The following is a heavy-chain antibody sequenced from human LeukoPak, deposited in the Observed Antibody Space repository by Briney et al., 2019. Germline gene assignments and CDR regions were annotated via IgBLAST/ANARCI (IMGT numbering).Heavy chain of an antibody. CDR2: IKEDGSEK. Sequence: GGSLRLSCAASGFSCSDYYMTWIRQAPGKGLEWVANIKEDGSEKDYVDSVKGQFTMSRDNAKNSLYLQMNSLRAEDTAVYYCARAANYGSGSSDYWGQGTLVTVSS. D-gene: IGHD3-10*01. J-gene: IGHJ4*02. V-gene: IGHV3-7*01. CDR1: GFSCSDYY. CDR3: ARAANYGSGSSDY.